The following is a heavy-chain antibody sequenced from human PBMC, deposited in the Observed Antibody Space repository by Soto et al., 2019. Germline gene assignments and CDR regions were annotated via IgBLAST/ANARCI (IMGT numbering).Heavy chain of an antibody. J-gene: IGHJ6*02. V-gene: IGHV5-51*01. D-gene: IGHD3-16*01. CDR1: GYSFVNYW. Sequence: GESLKISCQGSGYSFVNYWIAWVRQMPGKGLEWMGIIYPDDSDRRYSPSFQGQVTVSVDKSINTAYLQWSSLRASDTAVYYCARQGSTGGAYFYGMDVWGPGTKVTVSS. CDR2: IYPDDSDR. CDR3: ARQGSTGGAYFYGMDV.